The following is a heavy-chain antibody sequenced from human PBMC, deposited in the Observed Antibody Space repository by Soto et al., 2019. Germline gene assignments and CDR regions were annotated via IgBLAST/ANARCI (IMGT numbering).Heavy chain of an antibody. CDR1: GFTFSSYA. J-gene: IGHJ3*02. Sequence: GGSLRLSCAASGFTFSSYAMHWVRQAPGKGLEWVAVISYDGSNKYYADSVKGRFTISRDNSKNTLYLQMNSLRAEDTAVYYCARDFQLERRSLDAFDIWGQGTMVTVSS. CDR3: ARDFQLERRSLDAFDI. V-gene: IGHV3-30-3*01. CDR2: ISYDGSNK. D-gene: IGHD1-1*01.